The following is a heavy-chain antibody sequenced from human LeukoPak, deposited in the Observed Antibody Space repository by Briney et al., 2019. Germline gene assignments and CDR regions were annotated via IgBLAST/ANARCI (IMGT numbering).Heavy chain of an antibody. Sequence: GGSLRLSCAASGFTFSSYGMNWVRQAPGKGLEWVSYISSSGSTIYYADSVKGRFTISRDNAKNSLYLQMNSLRAEDTAVYYCARGYYDFWSGYYNCYYYGMDVWGQGTTVTVSS. J-gene: IGHJ6*02. V-gene: IGHV3-48*03. CDR2: ISSSGSTI. CDR1: GFTFSSYG. CDR3: ARGYYDFWSGYYNCYYYGMDV. D-gene: IGHD3-3*01.